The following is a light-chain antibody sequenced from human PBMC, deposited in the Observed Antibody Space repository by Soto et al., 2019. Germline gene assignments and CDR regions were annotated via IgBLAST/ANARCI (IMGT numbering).Light chain of an antibody. V-gene: IGKV1-39*01. CDR2: AAS. CDR3: QQSYSILSIT. J-gene: IGKJ5*01. Sequence: DILMTQSPSSLSASVGDRVTITCRASESIARHLNWYQQKPGKAPKLLIYAASSLQNGVPSRFRGGGSGTEFTLTISNLQPEDFATYYCQQSYSILSITFGQGTRLEIK. CDR1: ESIARH.